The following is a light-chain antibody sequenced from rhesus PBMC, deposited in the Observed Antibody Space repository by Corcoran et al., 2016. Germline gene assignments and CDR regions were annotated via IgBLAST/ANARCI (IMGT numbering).Light chain of an antibody. CDR2: GVS. V-gene: IGLV2S7*01. CDR3: CSYTTFSTFI. J-gene: IGLJ1*01. CDR1: SSDIGDHNY. Sequence: QSAPTQPPSVSGSPGQSVTMSCTGTSSDIGDHNYVSWYQQHPGKAPKLMIYGVSNRPSGISDRFSGSKSGNTASLTISGLQAEDEADYYCCSYTTFSTFIFGAGTRLTVL.